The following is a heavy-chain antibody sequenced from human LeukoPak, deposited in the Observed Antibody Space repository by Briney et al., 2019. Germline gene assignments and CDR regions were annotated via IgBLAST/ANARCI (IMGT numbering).Heavy chain of an antibody. V-gene: IGHV4-30-2*01. CDR3: ARDPLMVPAAITPTSYYMDV. CDR2: IYHSGST. CDR1: GGSISSGGYY. J-gene: IGHJ6*03. D-gene: IGHD2-2*01. Sequence: SETLSLTCTVSGGSISSGGYYWSWIRQPPGKGLEWIGYIYHSGSTYYNPSLKSRVTISVDRSKNQFSLKLSSVTAADTAVYYCARDPLMVPAAITPTSYYMDVWGKGTTVTVSS.